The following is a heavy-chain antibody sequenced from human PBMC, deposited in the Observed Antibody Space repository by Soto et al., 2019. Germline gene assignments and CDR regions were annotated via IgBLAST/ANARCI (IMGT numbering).Heavy chain of an antibody. D-gene: IGHD3-3*01. CDR3: AKGDYDFWSYIQARGYYYYGMDV. J-gene: IGHJ6*02. CDR1: GFTFSSYG. Sequence: GGSLRLSCAASGFTFSSYGMHWVRQAPGKGLEWVAVISYDGSNKYYADSVKGRFTISRDNSKNTLYLQMNSLRAEDTAVYYCAKGDYDFWSYIQARGYYYYGMDVWGQGTTVTVSS. V-gene: IGHV3-30*18. CDR2: ISYDGSNK.